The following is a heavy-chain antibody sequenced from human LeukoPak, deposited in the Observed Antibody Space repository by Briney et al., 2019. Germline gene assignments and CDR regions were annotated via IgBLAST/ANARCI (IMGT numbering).Heavy chain of an antibody. CDR1: GYTFTSYD. J-gene: IGHJ4*02. V-gene: IGHV1-8*01. Sequence: ASVKVSCKASGYTFTSYDINWVRQATGQGLEWMGWMNPNSGNTGYAQKFQGRVTMTRNTSISTAYMELSSLRSEDTAVYYCARGLYSSSWCAPTPTEYWGQGTLVTVSS. D-gene: IGHD6-13*01. CDR2: MNPNSGNT. CDR3: ARGLYSSSWCAPTPTEY.